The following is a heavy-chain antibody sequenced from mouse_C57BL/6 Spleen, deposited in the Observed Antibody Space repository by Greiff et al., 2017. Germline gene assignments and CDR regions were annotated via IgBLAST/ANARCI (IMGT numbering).Heavy chain of an antibody. Sequence: QVQLQQSGAELVRPGASVTLSCKASGYTFTDYEMHWVKQTPVPGLEWIGAIDPETGGTAYNQKFKGKAILTADKSSSTAYMELRSLTSEDSAVYYCTRCDGYYDAMDYWGQGTSVTVSS. D-gene: IGHD2-3*01. CDR1: GYTFTDYE. CDR3: TRCDGYYDAMDY. V-gene: IGHV1-15*01. CDR2: IDPETGGT. J-gene: IGHJ4*01.